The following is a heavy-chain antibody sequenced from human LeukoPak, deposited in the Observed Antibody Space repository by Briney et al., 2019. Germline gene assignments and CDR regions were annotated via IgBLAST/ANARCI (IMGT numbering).Heavy chain of an antibody. CDR2: ISTTGGTI. V-gene: IGHV3-48*03. D-gene: IGHD4-17*01. CDR3: SRGDDFGDSLPAY. J-gene: IGHJ4*02. Sequence: GGSLRLSCAASGFSFSGYEMNWVRQAPGEGLEWISYISTTGGTIYYSNSVKGGFTISRDNAKNSLYLQMNNERVKDTAVYYCSRGDDFGDSLPAYWGQGTLVTVSS. CDR1: GFSFSGYE.